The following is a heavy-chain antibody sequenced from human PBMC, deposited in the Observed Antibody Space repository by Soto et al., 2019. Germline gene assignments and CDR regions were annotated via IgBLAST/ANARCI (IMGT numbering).Heavy chain of an antibody. CDR3: AKGSAVAGHNWFDP. Sequence: GGSLRLSCAVSGFTFITYSMNWVRQAPEKGLEWVSYISSSGSTIYYADSVKGRFTISRDNSKNTLYLQMNSLRAEDTAVYYCAKGSAVAGHNWFDPWGQGTLVTVSS. D-gene: IGHD6-19*01. CDR1: GFTFITYS. V-gene: IGHV3-48*01. J-gene: IGHJ5*02. CDR2: ISSSGSTI.